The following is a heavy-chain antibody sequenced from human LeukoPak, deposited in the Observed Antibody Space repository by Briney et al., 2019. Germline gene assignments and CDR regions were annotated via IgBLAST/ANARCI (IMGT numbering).Heavy chain of an antibody. CDR3: ARDHDYVYYEGWFDP. V-gene: IGHV3-11*01. Sequence: GGSLRLSCAASGFTFSDYYMSWIRQAPGKGLEWVSYISSSGSTIYYADSVKGRFTISRHNAKNSLYLQMNTLRAEDPAVYYCARDHDYVYYEGWFDPWGQGTLVTVSS. CDR2: ISSSGSTI. J-gene: IGHJ5*02. CDR1: GFTFSDYY. D-gene: IGHD4-17*01.